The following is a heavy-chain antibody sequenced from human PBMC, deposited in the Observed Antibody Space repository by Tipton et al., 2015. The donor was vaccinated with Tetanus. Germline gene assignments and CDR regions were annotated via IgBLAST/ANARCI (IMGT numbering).Heavy chain of an antibody. CDR2: VHYSGRT. J-gene: IGHJ6*03. V-gene: IGHV4-59*12. Sequence: TLSLTCTVSGGSISSYYWTWIRQPPGRGLEWIGFVHYSGRTNYNPSLKSRVTISVDTSKNQFSLKLSSVTAADTAVYYCARESSYYMDVWGKGTTVTVSS. CDR3: ARESSYYMDV. D-gene: IGHD3-16*02. CDR1: GGSISSYY.